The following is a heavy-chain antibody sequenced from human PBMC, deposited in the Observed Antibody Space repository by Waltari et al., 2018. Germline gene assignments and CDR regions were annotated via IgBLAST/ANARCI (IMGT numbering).Heavy chain of an antibody. V-gene: IGHV4-59*11. CDR1: GCSIRSHY. J-gene: IGHJ6*02. D-gene: IGHD3-3*01. CDR3: ASSDCWGGYRMDV. CDR2: IYYSGST. Sequence: QVPLQESGPGLVKPSETLSLTCTVSGCSIRSHYWSWVRQPTGKGLEWIGYIYYSGSTNYNPSLKILVTISVDTSKNQFSLKLSSVTAADTAVYYGASSDCWGGYRMDVWGQGTTVTVSS.